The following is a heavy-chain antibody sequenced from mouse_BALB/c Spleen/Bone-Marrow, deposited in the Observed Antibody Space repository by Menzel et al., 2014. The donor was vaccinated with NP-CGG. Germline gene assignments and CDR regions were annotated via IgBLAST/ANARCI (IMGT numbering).Heavy chain of an antibody. Sequence: EVKLVESGGGLVKPGGSLKLSCAASGFTFSSYAMSWFRQTPEKRLEWVATISSGGSYTYYPDSVKGRFTISRVNAKNTLYLQMSSLRSEDTAMYYCARHYYGSSYYFDYCGQGTTLTVSS. CDR2: ISSGGSYT. CDR1: GFTFSSYA. D-gene: IGHD1-1*01. CDR3: ARHYYGSSYYFDY. V-gene: IGHV5-9-3*01. J-gene: IGHJ2*01.